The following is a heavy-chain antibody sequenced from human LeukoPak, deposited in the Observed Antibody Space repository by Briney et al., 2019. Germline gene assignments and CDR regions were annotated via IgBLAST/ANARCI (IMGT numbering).Heavy chain of an antibody. CDR3: ARFVGAITGNPRFDY. V-gene: IGHV3-74*01. CDR1: GFTFSSYW. CDR2: ISSGGSST. D-gene: IGHD1-26*01. Sequence: GGSLRPSCAASGFTFSSYWMHWVRQAPGKGLVWVSRISSGGSSTSYADSVKGRFTISRDNAKNTLYLQMNSLRAEDTAVYYCARFVGAITGNPRFDYWGQGTLVTVPS. J-gene: IGHJ4*02.